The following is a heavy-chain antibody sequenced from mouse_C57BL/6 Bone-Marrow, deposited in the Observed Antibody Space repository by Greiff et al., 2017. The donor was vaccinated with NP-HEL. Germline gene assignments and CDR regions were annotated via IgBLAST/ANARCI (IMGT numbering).Heavy chain of an antibody. CDR3: AREGLRQGAWFAY. D-gene: IGHD2-4*01. CDR1: GFTFSDYG. Sequence: EVKLVESGGGLVKPGGSLKLSCAASGFTFSDYGMHWVRQAPEKGLEWVAYLSSGSSTLYYADTVKGRFTIYRDNAKNTLFLQMTSLRSEDTAMYYCAREGLRQGAWFAYWGQGTLVTVSA. V-gene: IGHV5-17*01. J-gene: IGHJ3*01. CDR2: LSSGSSTL.